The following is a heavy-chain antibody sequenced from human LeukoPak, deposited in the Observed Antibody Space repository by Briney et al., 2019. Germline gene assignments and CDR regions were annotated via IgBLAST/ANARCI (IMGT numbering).Heavy chain of an antibody. CDR1: GYTFTSYD. V-gene: IGHV1-8*01. J-gene: IGHJ4*02. Sequence: ASVKVSCKASGYTFTSYDINWVRQATGQGLERMGWMNPNSGNTGYAQKFQGRVTMTRNTSISTAYMELSSLRSEDTAVCYCARGIAAAGTGSYFDYWGQGTLVTVSS. D-gene: IGHD6-13*01. CDR3: ARGIAAAGTGSYFDY. CDR2: MNPNSGNT.